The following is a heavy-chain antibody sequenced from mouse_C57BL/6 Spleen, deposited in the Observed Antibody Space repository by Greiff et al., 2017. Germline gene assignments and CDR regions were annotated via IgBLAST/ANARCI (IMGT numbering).Heavy chain of an antibody. D-gene: IGHD1-1*01. V-gene: IGHV1-61*01. CDR3: ARGYGSSYGYFDV. CDR2: IYPSDSET. J-gene: IGHJ1*03. CDR1: GYTFTSYW. Sequence: QVQLKQPGAELVSPGSSVKLSCKASGYTFTSYWMDWVKQRPGQGLEWIGNIYPSDSETHYNQKFKDKATLTVDKSSSTAYMQLSSLTSEDSAVYYCARGYGSSYGYFDVWGTGTTVTVSS.